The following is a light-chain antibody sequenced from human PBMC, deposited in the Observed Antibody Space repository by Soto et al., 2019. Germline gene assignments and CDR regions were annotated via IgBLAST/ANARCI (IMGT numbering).Light chain of an antibody. V-gene: IGKV3-15*01. CDR3: QQYNNWPPLT. Sequence: PGERATLSCRASQSVSSNLAWYQQKPGQAPRLLIYGASTRATGIPARFSGSGSGTEFTLTISSLQSEDFAVYYCQQYNNWPPLTFGQGTKVDI. CDR2: GAS. J-gene: IGKJ1*01. CDR1: QSVSSN.